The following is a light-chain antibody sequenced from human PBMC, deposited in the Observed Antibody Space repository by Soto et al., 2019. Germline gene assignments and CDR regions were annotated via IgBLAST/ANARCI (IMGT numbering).Light chain of an antibody. Sequence: DIQMTQSPSSVSASVGDRVTITCRASRGINSLLAWYQQKPGAAPKLLIYATSTLQRGVPSRFSGRGSGRDFTLTISNLQPEDFATYYCQQADTFPPTFCGGTKVEVK. CDR3: QQADTFPPT. V-gene: IGKV1-12*01. CDR1: RGINSL. J-gene: IGKJ4*01. CDR2: ATS.